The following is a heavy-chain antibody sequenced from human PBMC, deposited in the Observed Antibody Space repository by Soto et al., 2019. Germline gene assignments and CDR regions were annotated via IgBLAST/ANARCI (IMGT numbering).Heavy chain of an antibody. CDR2: ISYDGNVA. CDR3: AKEGPITNWYFDY. V-gene: IGHV3-30*18. Sequence: QVQLVESGGGVVQPGRSLRLSCAASGFTFISYGMHWVRQAPGKGLEWVTVISYDGNVAYYADSVKGRFTISRDNSKNTLYLQMNSLRTEYTSMYYCAKEGPITNWYFDYWGQGTLVTVSS. CDR1: GFTFISYG. D-gene: IGHD1-1*01. J-gene: IGHJ4*02.